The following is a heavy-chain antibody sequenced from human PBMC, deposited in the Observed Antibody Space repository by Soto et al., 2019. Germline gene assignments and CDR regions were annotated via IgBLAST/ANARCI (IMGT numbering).Heavy chain of an antibody. CDR1: GFTLNDYA. V-gene: IGHV3-9*01. CDR2: IDWNAETL. D-gene: IGHD3-10*01. CDR3: TKCRSSWVEFGMEV. J-gene: IGHJ6*02. Sequence: EVKLVESGGGLVQPGRSLRLSCAASGFTLNDYAMHWVRQVPGKGLELVSSIDWNAETLDYADSVKGRFTISRDNAKNSLYLQINSLRTEDTALYYFTKCRSSWVEFGMEVWRQATTGTASS.